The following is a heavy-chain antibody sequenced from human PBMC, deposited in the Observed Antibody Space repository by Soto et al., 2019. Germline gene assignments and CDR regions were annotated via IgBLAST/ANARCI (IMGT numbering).Heavy chain of an antibody. V-gene: IGHV5-10-1*03. J-gene: IGHJ6*02. CDR3: ARLDYGSGSYRYYYYGMDV. Sequence: EVQLVQSGAEVKKPGESLRISCKGSGYSFTSYWISWVRQMPGKGLEWMGRIDPSDSYTNYGPSFQGHVTISADKSISTAYLQWSSLKASDTAMYYCARLDYGSGSYRYYYYGMDVWGQGTTVTVSS. CDR1: GYSFTSYW. D-gene: IGHD3-10*01. CDR2: IDPSDSYT.